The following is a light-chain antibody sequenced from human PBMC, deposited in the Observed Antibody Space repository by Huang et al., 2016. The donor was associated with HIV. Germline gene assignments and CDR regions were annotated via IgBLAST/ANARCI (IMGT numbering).Light chain of an antibody. CDR3: QQYNNWPPGFT. V-gene: IGKV3-15*01. CDR2: GAS. Sequence: EIVMTQSPATLSVSPGERATLSCRASQSVSSNLAWYQQKPGQAPRPLIHGASTRATGIPARFSGSGSGTEFTLTISSLQSEDFAVYYCQQYNNWPPGFTFGPGTKVDIK. CDR1: QSVSSN. J-gene: IGKJ3*01.